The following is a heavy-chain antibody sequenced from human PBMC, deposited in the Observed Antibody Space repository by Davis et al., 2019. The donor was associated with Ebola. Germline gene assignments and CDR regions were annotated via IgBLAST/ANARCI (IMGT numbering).Heavy chain of an antibody. Sequence: GESLKISCAASGFTFSSYTMNWVRQAPGKGLEWVSSISSSSSYIYYADSVKGRFTISRDNAKNSLYLQMNSLRAEDTAVYYCAKDRDIVLMVYASVSFDYWGQGTLVTVSS. CDR1: GFTFSSYT. D-gene: IGHD2-8*01. CDR3: AKDRDIVLMVYASVSFDY. J-gene: IGHJ4*02. CDR2: ISSSSSYI. V-gene: IGHV3-21*04.